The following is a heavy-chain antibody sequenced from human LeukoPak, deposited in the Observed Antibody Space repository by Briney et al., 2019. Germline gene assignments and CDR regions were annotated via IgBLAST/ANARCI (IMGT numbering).Heavy chain of an antibody. V-gene: IGHV4-34*01. CDR2: INHSGST. CDR1: GGSFSGYY. D-gene: IGHD2-15*01. Sequence: PSETLSLTCAVYGGSFSGYYWSWIRQPPGRGLEWIGEINHSGSTNYNPSLKSRVTISVDTSKNQFSLKLSSVTAADTAVYYCARMGGYFDYWGQGTLVTVSS. J-gene: IGHJ4*02. CDR3: ARMGGYFDY.